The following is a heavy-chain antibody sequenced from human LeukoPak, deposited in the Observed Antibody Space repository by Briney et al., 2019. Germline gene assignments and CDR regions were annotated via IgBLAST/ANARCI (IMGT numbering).Heavy chain of an antibody. D-gene: IGHD3-16*01. V-gene: IGHV4-34*01. CDR2: INHSGST. CDR1: GGSFSGYY. Sequence: SETLSLTCAVYGGSFSGYYWSWIRQPPGKGLEWIGEINHSGSTNYNPSLKSRVTISVDTSKNQFSLKLSSVTAADTAVYYCARHLGLNAFDIWGQGTMVTVSS. J-gene: IGHJ3*02. CDR3: ARHLGLNAFDI.